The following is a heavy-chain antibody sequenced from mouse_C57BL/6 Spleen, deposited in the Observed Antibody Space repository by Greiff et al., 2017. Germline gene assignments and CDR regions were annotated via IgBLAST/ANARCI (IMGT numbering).Heavy chain of an antibody. V-gene: IGHV1-69*01. J-gene: IGHJ2*01. CDR2: IDPSDSYT. CDR1: GYTFTSYW. D-gene: IGHD2-5*01. CDR3: ARCDSNSFDY. Sequence: QVQLQQPGAELVMPGASVKLSCKASGYTFTSYWMHWVKQRPGQGLEWIGEIDPSDSYTNYNQKFKGKSTLTLDKSSSTAYMQLSSLTSEDSAVYYCARCDSNSFDYWGQGTTLTVSS.